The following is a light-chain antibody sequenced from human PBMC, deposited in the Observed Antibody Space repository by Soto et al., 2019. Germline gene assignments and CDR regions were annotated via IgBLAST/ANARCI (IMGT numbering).Light chain of an antibody. Sequence: DIQTTQSPSTLSASVGDRVTITCRASHSISSWLAWYQQKPGKAPKLLIYKASSLESGVPSRFSGSGSGTEFTLTISSLQPDDFATYYCQQYNSYPWTFGQGTKVEIK. V-gene: IGKV1-5*03. CDR3: QQYNSYPWT. CDR2: KAS. J-gene: IGKJ1*01. CDR1: HSISSW.